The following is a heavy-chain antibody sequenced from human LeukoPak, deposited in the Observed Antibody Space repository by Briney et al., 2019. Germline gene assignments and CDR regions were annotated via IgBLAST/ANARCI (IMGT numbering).Heavy chain of an antibody. J-gene: IGHJ4*02. V-gene: IGHV4-61*02. D-gene: IGHD4-23*01. CDR1: GGSISSGSYY. Sequence: SETLSLTCTVSGGSISSGSYYGSWIRQPAGKGLEWIGRIYTSGSTNYNPSLKSRVTISVDTSKNQFSLKLSSVTAADTAVYYCARGAPGYGGKLGSFDYWGQGTLVTVSS. CDR2: IYTSGST. CDR3: ARGAPGYGGKLGSFDY.